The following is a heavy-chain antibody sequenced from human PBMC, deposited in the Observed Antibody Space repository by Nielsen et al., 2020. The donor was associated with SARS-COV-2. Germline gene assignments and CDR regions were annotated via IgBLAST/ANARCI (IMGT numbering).Heavy chain of an antibody. CDR3: ARGSSGPLLY. CDR1: GGSISSSSYY. D-gene: IGHD6-19*01. CDR2: IYYSGST. Sequence: SETLSLTCTVSGGSISSSSYYWGWIRQPPGKGLEWIGSIYYSGSTYYNPSLKSRVTISVDTSKNQFSLKLSSVTAADTAVYYCARGSSGPLLYWGQGTLVTVSS. J-gene: IGHJ4*02. V-gene: IGHV4-39*01.